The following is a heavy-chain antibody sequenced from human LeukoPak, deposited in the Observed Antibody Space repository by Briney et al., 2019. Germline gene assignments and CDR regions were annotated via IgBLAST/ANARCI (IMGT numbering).Heavy chain of an antibody. J-gene: IGHJ4*02. D-gene: IGHD6-13*01. CDR2: IKPDGSEK. Sequence: GGSLRLSCAASGLSVSINYMSWVRQAPGKGLEWVANIKPDGSEKYYVDSVGGRFTISRDNAKNSLYLQMNSLRAEDTAVYYCRYSSRGGFDYWGQGTLVTVSS. CDR3: RYSSRGGFDY. CDR1: GLSVSINY. V-gene: IGHV3-7*01.